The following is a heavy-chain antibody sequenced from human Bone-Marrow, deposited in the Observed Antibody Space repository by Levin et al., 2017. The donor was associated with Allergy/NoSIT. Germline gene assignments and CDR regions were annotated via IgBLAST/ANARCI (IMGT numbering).Heavy chain of an antibody. CDR1: GFTFSNYA. J-gene: IGHJ4*02. CDR2: IGGSGGKT. V-gene: IGHV3-23*01. D-gene: IGHD2-15*01. Sequence: GESLKISCAASGFTFSNYAMSWVRQAPGKGLEWVSSIGGSGGKTYHADSVKGRFTVSRDNSKNTLYLQMDSLRGEDTAIYYCAKGDIIMVVPSVFDYWGQGTLVTVSS. CDR3: AKGDIIMVVPSVFDY.